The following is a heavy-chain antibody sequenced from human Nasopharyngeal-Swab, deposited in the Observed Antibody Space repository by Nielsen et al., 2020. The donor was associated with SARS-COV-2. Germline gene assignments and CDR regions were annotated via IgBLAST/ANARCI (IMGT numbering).Heavy chain of an antibody. CDR2: ISSSSSYI. J-gene: IGHJ6*02. D-gene: IGHD3-3*01. Sequence: GGSLRLSCAASRFNFSIYSMNWVRQAPGKGLEWVSYISSSSSYIYYADSVKGRFTISRDNAKNSLYLQMNSLRAEDTAVYYCARDGLDYDFWSAYFMDVWGQGTTVTVSS. CDR3: ARDGLDYDFWSAYFMDV. V-gene: IGHV3-21*05. CDR1: RFNFSIYS.